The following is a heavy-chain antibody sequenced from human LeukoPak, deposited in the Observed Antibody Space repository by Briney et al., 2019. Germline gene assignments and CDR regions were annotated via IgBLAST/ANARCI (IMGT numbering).Heavy chain of an antibody. CDR1: GGSLSGHY. Sequence: SETLSLTCAVYGGSLSGHYWSWIRQSPVKGLEWIGEINHSGSTNYNPSLKSRVTISVDTSKNQFSLKLSSVTAADTAVYYCARGRSNRSNLPYSSSWPLDYWGQGTLVTVSS. J-gene: IGHJ4*02. CDR2: INHSGST. D-gene: IGHD6-13*01. V-gene: IGHV4-34*01. CDR3: ARGRSNRSNLPYSSSWPLDY.